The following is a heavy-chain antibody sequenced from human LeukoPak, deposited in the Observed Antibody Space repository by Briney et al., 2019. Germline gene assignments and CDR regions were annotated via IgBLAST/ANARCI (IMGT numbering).Heavy chain of an antibody. D-gene: IGHD2-2*01. V-gene: IGHV4-39*01. Sequence: SETLSLTCTISGGSISSSSYYWGWIRQPPGKGLEWIGSIYYSGSTYYNPSLKSRVTISVDTSKNQFSLKLSSVTAADTAVYYCARWEEYCSSTSCYGVDYWGQGTLVTVSS. CDR1: GGSISSSSYY. CDR2: IYYSGST. J-gene: IGHJ4*02. CDR3: ARWEEYCSSTSCYGVDY.